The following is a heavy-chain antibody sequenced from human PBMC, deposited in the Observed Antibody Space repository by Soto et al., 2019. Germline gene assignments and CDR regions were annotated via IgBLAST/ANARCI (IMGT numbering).Heavy chain of an antibody. V-gene: IGHV3-30*03. J-gene: IGHJ4*02. CDR2: ISVDGSKK. D-gene: IGHD4-17*01. Sequence: QVQLVESGGGVVQPGRSLRLSCEASGFTFRNYGMYWVRQAPGKGLEWVAIISVDGSKKKYVDSVKGRFTVSRDNSRNTLYLEMNSLRAEDTAVYYCARDKDDYGDYGDYGGQGPLVTVSS. CDR1: GFTFRNYG. CDR3: ARDKDDYGDYGDY.